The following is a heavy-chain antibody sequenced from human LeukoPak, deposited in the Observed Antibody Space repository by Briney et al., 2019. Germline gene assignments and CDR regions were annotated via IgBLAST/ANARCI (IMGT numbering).Heavy chain of an antibody. CDR1: GFTFSRYW. J-gene: IGHJ4*02. V-gene: IGHV3-74*01. Sequence: SGGSLRLSCAASGFTFSRYWMHWVRQVPGKGLGWVSRINDEGRHTVYAHSVKVRFTISRQNEKNTLYLQMNSLRAEDTAVYYCAREILAPGKTLDYWGQGALVTVSS. CDR2: INDEGRHT. CDR3: AREILAPGKTLDY.